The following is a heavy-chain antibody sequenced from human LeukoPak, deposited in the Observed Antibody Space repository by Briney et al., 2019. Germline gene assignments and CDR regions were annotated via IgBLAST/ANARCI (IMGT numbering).Heavy chain of an antibody. V-gene: IGHV3-74*01. Sequence: GGSLRLSCAASGFTFSSHWMHWVRQAPGKGLLWVSRINSDGSSTSYADSVKGRLTISRDNAKNTLYLQMNSLRAEDTAVYYCARDSGYSPNLSVDYWGQGTLVTVSS. CDR3: ARDSGYSPNLSVDY. J-gene: IGHJ4*02. CDR1: GFTFSSHW. D-gene: IGHD5-18*01. CDR2: INSDGSST.